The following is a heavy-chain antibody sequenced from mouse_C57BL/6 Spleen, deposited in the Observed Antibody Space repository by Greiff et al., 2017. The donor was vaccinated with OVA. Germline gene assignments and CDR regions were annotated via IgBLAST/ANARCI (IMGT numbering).Heavy chain of an antibody. Sequence: EVQLQESGPVLVKPGASVKMSCKASGYTFTDYYMNWVKQSHGKSLEWIGVINPYNGGTSYNQKFKGTAPLTVDKSSSTAYMELNSLTSEDAAVDYCASGGKDYAMDYWGQGTSVTVSS. D-gene: IGHD1-3*01. V-gene: IGHV1-19*01. J-gene: IGHJ4*01. CDR1: GYTFTDYY. CDR2: INPYNGGT. CDR3: ASGGKDYAMDY.